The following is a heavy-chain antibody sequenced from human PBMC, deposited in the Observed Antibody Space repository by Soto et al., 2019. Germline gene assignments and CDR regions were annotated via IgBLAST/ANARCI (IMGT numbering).Heavy chain of an antibody. J-gene: IGHJ6*02. CDR1: GFTFSSYS. CDR2: ISSSSSYI. Sequence: GGSLRLSCAASGFTFSSYSMNWVRQAPGKGLEWVSSISSSSSYIYYADSVKGRFTISRDNAKNSLYLQMNSLRAEDTAGYYCARDRRSYCSGGSCPWAYYYYGMDVWGQGTTVTVSS. D-gene: IGHD2-15*01. V-gene: IGHV3-21*01. CDR3: ARDRRSYCSGGSCPWAYYYYGMDV.